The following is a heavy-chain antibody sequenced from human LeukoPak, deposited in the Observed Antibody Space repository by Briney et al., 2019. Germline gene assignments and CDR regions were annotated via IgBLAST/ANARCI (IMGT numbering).Heavy chain of an antibody. CDR2: IYNSGST. CDR3: ARDHSFFSGLDY. J-gene: IGHJ4*02. Sequence: SETLSLTCTVSGGSVSSGSYYWRWIRQPPGKGLEWIGYIYNSGSTNYNPSLKSRVTISVDTSKNQFSLKLSSVTAADTAVYYCARDHSFFSGLDYWGQGTLVTVSS. V-gene: IGHV4-61*01. D-gene: IGHD3-3*01. CDR1: GGSVSSGSYY.